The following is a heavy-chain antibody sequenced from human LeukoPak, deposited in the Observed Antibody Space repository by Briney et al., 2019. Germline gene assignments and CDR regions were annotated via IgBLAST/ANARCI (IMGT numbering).Heavy chain of an antibody. CDR3: ARDYFSRAALLGYFDL. J-gene: IGHJ2*01. CDR1: GFTFGSYA. V-gene: IGHV3-23*01. D-gene: IGHD3-10*01. CDR2: ISADGGSS. Sequence: GGSLRLSCVASGFTFGSYAMSWVRQAPGKGLEWVSAISADGGSSWYAGSVRGRSTISRDNSKNTVYLQMESLRAEDTAVYYCARDYFSRAALLGYFDLWGRGTLVTVSS.